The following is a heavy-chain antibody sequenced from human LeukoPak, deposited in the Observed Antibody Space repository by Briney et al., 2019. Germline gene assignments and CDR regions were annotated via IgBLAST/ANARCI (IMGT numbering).Heavy chain of an antibody. CDR2: ISSSSSYI. D-gene: IGHD5-12*01. CDR3: ARGESGYLDY. J-gene: IGHJ4*02. Sequence: GGSLRLSCEASGFTFGSFAMSWVRQAPGKGLEWVSSISSSSSYIYYADSVKGRFTISRDNAKNSLYLQMNSLRAEDTAVYYCARGESGYLDYWGQGTLVTVSS. V-gene: IGHV3-21*01. CDR1: GFTFGSFA.